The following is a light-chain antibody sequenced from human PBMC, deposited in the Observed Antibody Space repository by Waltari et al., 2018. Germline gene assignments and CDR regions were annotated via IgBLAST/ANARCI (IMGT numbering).Light chain of an antibody. CDR3: SSYTSSSSVV. CDR2: DVS. J-gene: IGLJ2*01. Sequence: QSALTQPASVSGSPGQSITISCTGTSSDVGGYNYVSWYQQHPGKAPKLMIYDVSSRPSGVFTRFSGSKSGNTASLTISGLQAEDEADYYCSSYTSSSSVVFGGGTKLTVL. V-gene: IGLV2-14*03. CDR1: SSDVGGYNY.